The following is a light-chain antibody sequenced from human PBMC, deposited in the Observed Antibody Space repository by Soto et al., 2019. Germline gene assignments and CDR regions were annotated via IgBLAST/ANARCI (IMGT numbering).Light chain of an antibody. Sequence: EIVLTQSPGTLSFSPGERSTLSCRSSQSVSSTYLAWYQQRPGQAPRLLIYTASRRVTGIPDRFSGSGSGTDFTLTISSLEPEDFAVYYCQHYGGSLWTFGQGTKVDIK. CDR1: QSVSSTY. CDR3: QHYGGSLWT. CDR2: TAS. J-gene: IGKJ1*01. V-gene: IGKV3-20*01.